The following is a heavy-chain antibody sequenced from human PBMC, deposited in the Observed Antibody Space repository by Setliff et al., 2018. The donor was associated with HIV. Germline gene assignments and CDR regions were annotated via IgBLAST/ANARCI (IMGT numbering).Heavy chain of an antibody. CDR1: GFTFSNYA. V-gene: IGHV3-23*01. J-gene: IGHJ6*03. D-gene: IGHD4-17*01. Sequence: PGGSLRLSCAASGFTFSNYAMSWVRQAPGKGLEWVSGISGSAGTTYYADSVKGRFTISRDNSKNTLYLQMSSLRAEDTAVYYCVKARVDGDYYYYYYMDVWGKGTTVTVSS. CDR2: ISGSAGTT. CDR3: VKARVDGDYYYYYYMDV.